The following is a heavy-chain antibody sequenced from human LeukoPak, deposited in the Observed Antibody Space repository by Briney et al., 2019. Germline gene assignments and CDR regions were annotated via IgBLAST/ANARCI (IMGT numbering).Heavy chain of an antibody. CDR2: IQYDGSNK. Sequence: QAGGSLRLSCAASGFTFSSYWMSWVRQAPGKGLEWVAFIQYDGSNKYYADSVKGRFTISRDNFKNTLYLQMNSLRAEDTAVYYCTKDRDWNDDDDAFDIWGQGTMVTVSS. CDR3: TKDRDWNDDDDAFDI. J-gene: IGHJ3*02. D-gene: IGHD1-1*01. V-gene: IGHV3-30*02. CDR1: GFTFSSYW.